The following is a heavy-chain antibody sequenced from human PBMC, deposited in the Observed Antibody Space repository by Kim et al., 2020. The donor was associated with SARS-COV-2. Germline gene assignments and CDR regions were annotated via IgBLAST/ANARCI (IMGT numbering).Heavy chain of an antibody. V-gene: IGHV3-48*03. J-gene: IGHJ4*02. CDR3: ARGRPYDFWSGLLDY. Sequence: VGSLRLSCAASGFTFSSYEMNWVRQAPGKGLEWVSYISSSGSTIYYADSVKGRFTISRDNAKNSLYLQMNSLRAEDTAVYYCARGRPYDFWSGLLDYWGQGTLVTVSS. D-gene: IGHD3-3*01. CDR2: ISSSGSTI. CDR1: GFTFSSYE.